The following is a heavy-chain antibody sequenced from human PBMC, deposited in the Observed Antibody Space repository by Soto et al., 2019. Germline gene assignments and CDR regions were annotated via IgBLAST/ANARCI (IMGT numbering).Heavy chain of an antibody. CDR1: GFTFSSYS. V-gene: IGHV3-21*01. J-gene: IGHJ6*02. CDR3: ARDPKNFDFWSGDPNYYYYYGMDV. Sequence: GGSLRLSCAASGFTFSSYSMNWVRQAPGKGLEWVSSISSSSSYIYYADSVKGRFTISRDNAKNSLYLQMNSLRAEHTAVYYCARDPKNFDFWSGDPNYYYYYGMDVWGQGTTVTVSS. D-gene: IGHD3-3*01. CDR2: ISSSSSYI.